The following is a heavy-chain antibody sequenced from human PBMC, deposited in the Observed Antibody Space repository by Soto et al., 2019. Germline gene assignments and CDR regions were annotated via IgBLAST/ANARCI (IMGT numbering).Heavy chain of an antibody. D-gene: IGHD6-13*01. CDR3: ARDREKAYSSSPPY. CDR2: IIPILGIA. V-gene: IGHV1-69*08. J-gene: IGHJ4*02. Sequence: QVQLVQSGAEVKKPGSSVKVSCKASGGTFSSYTISWVRQAPGQGLEWMGRIIPILGIANYAQKFQGRVTITADKSTSTAYMELSSLRSKDTAVYYCARDREKAYSSSPPYWGQGTLVTVSS. CDR1: GGTFSSYT.